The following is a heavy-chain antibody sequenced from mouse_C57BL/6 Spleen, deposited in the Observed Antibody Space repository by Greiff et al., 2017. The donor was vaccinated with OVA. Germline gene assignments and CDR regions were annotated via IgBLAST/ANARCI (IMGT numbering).Heavy chain of an antibody. CDR1: GYTFTDYY. Sequence: EVKLQQPGPELVKPGASVKISCKASGYTFTDYYMNWVKQSPGKSLESIGEINPNNGGTSYNQKFKGKATLTVDNPSSTAYMQLRSLTSEDSAVYDCGYGGSAGYAMDYWGQGTSVTVSS. CDR2: INPNNGGT. D-gene: IGHD1-1*02. V-gene: IGHV1-26*01. CDR3: GYGGSAGYAMDY. J-gene: IGHJ4*01.